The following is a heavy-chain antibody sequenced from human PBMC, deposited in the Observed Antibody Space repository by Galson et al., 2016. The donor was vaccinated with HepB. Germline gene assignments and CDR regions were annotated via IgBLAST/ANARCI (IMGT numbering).Heavy chain of an antibody. Sequence: LEWLAVVSYDGSYKYFAESVKGRFIISRDNSKNRLDLQMNSLRPDDTAVYYCVKDSFPDYSGDQNYFDHWGQGTLVTVSS. J-gene: IGHJ4*02. V-gene: IGHV3-30*18. CDR2: VSYDGSYK. CDR3: VKDSFPDYSGDQNYFDH. D-gene: IGHD4-11*01.